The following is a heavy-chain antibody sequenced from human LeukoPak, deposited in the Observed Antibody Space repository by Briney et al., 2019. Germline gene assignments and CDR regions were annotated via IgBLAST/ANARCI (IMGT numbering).Heavy chain of an antibody. J-gene: IGHJ6*03. CDR1: GYTFTSYG. Sequence: GASVKVSCKASGYTFTSYGIRWVRQAPGQGLEWMGWISAYNGNTNYAQKLQGRVTMTPDTSTSTAYMELMSLKSDDTAVYYCARDSSSWYYYYYYMDVWGKGTTVTVSS. CDR2: ISAYNGNT. CDR3: ARDSSSWYYYYYYMDV. V-gene: IGHV1-18*01. D-gene: IGHD6-13*01.